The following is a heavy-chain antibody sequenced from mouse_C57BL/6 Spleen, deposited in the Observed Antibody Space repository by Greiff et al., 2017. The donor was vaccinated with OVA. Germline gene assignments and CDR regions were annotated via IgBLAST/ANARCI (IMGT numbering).Heavy chain of an antibody. Sequence: EVQLQQSGPGLVKPSQSLSLTCSVTGYSITSGYYWNWIRQFPGNKLEWMGYISYDGSNNYNPSLKNRISITRDTSKYQFFLKLNSVTTEDTATYYCARDQEYDYDGGAWFAYWGQGTLVTVSA. D-gene: IGHD2-4*01. CDR3: ARDQEYDYDGGAWFAY. V-gene: IGHV3-6*01. CDR2: ISYDGSN. CDR1: GYSITSGYY. J-gene: IGHJ3*01.